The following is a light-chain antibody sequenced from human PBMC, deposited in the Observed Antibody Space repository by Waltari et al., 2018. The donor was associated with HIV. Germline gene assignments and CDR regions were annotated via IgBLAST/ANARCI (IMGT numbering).Light chain of an antibody. Sequence: EIVLTQSPATLSLSPGERATLSCRASQSVSSYLPCYQQKPGQAPRLLSYDASNRATGIPARFSGGGSGTDFTLTISSLEPEDFAVYYCQQRSNWPPRLTFGGGTKVEIK. CDR1: QSVSSY. J-gene: IGKJ4*01. CDR2: DAS. V-gene: IGKV3-11*01. CDR3: QQRSNWPPRLT.